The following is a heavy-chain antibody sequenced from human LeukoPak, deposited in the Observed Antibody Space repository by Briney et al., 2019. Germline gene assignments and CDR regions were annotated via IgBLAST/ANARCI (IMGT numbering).Heavy chain of an antibody. CDR2: MYPSNSDT. CDR1: GYSFINYW. V-gene: IGHV5-51*01. J-gene: IGHJ4*02. D-gene: IGHD3-10*01. Sequence: GESLKISCKGSGYSFINYWIGWVRQMPGKGLEWMGIMYPSNSDTRYSPSFQGQVTISADKSISTAYLQWSSLKASDTAMYYCARPYGSGSTLDYWGQGTLVTVSS. CDR3: ARPYGSGSTLDY.